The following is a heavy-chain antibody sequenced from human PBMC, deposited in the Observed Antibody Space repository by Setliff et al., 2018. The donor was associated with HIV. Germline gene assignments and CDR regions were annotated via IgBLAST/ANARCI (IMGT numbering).Heavy chain of an antibody. V-gene: IGHV4-39*01. D-gene: IGHD5-12*01. J-gene: IGHJ3*02. CDR1: GASITGSSYY. CDR3: VRLFQWMSYGFDI. Sequence: SETLSLTCSVSGASITGSSYYWGWIRQPPGKGLEWIGSIYHSGNTYHSPSLKTRVTISVDTSKNQFSLKLSSVTAADTGVYYCVRLFQWMSYGFDIWGQGTMVTV. CDR2: IYHSGNT.